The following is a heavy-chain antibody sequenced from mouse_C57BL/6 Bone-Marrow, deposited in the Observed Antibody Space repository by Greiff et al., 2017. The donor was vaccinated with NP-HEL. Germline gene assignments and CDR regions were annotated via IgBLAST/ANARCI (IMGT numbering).Heavy chain of an antibody. Sequence: EVKLEESGEGLVKPGGSLKLSCAASGFTFSSYAMSWVRQTPEKRLEWVAYISSGGDYIYYADTVKGRFTISRDNARNTLYLQMSSLKSEDTAMYYCTRDPDGYYYFDYWGQGTTLTVSS. J-gene: IGHJ2*01. CDR2: ISSGGDYI. D-gene: IGHD2-3*01. CDR1: GFTFSSYA. V-gene: IGHV5-9-1*02. CDR3: TRDPDGYYYFDY.